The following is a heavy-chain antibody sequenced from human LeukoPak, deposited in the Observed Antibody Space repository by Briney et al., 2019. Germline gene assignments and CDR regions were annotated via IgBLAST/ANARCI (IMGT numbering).Heavy chain of an antibody. V-gene: IGHV1-18*01. J-gene: IGHJ4*02. CDR1: GYTFTSYG. CDR3: ARDLTPYVDIVATIFDY. Sequence: ASVKVSCKASGYTFTSYGISWVRQAPGQGLEWMGWISAYNGNTNYALKLQGRVTMTTDTSTSTAYMELRSLRSDDTAVYYCARDLTPYVDIVATIFDYWGQGTLVTVSS. D-gene: IGHD5-12*01. CDR2: ISAYNGNT.